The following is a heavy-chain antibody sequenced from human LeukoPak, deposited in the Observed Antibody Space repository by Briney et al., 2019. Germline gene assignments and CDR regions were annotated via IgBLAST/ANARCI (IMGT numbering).Heavy chain of an antibody. Sequence: AGGSLRLSCAASGFTFSNYNMNWVRQAPGKGLEWVSSISSSSSYIYYADSVKGRFTISRDNAKNSLYLQMNSLRAEDTAVYYCARAGYYANDYWGQGTLVTVSS. D-gene: IGHD2-2*01. CDR1: GFTFSNYN. CDR3: ARAGYYANDY. J-gene: IGHJ4*02. CDR2: ISSSSSYI. V-gene: IGHV3-21*01.